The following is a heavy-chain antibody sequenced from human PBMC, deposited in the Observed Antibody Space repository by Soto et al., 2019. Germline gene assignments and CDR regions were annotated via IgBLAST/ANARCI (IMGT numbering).Heavy chain of an antibody. V-gene: IGHV3-73*01. D-gene: IGHD3-16*01. J-gene: IGHJ3*02. CDR3: RRQHYAALDAFDI. Sequence: VGSLRLSCAASGFTFSRSAVLCVRQASGKGLEWVGRIRSKANTWSTSYAASVKGRFTISRYDSKNTTYLQMNRLKTEDTALYYCRRQHYAALDAFDIWRLGTMVTVSS. CDR2: IRSKANTWST. CDR1: GFTFSRSA.